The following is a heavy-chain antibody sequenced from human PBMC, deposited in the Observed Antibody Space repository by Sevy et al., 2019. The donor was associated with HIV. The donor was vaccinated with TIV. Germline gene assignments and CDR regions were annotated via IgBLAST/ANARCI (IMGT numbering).Heavy chain of an antibody. J-gene: IGHJ6*02. V-gene: IGHV1-8*01. CDR2: MNPNSGNT. CDR3: ASLYDFWSGYYTGESHYGMDV. Sequence: ASVKVSCKASGYTFTSYDINWVRQATGQGLEWMGWMNPNSGNTGYAQKFQGRVTMTRNTSISTAYMEVSSLRSEDTAAYYCASLYDFWSGYYTGESHYGMDVWGQGTTVTVSS. CDR1: GYTFTSYD. D-gene: IGHD3-3*01.